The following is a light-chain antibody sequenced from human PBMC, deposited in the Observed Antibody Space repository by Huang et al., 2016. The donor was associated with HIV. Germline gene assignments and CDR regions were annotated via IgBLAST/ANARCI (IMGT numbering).Light chain of an antibody. J-gene: IGKJ2*01. V-gene: IGKV1-39*01. CDR1: QRIDAY. CDR2: ATS. CDR3: QQSYYFPRT. Sequence: DIQMTQSPSSLSASVGDRVTITCRASQRIDAYLNWYQCKPGRAPKLLIFATSDLQSGVPSRFSGSRSGTTFTLSISILQPQDFATYFCQQSYYFPRTFGQGTKVGMK.